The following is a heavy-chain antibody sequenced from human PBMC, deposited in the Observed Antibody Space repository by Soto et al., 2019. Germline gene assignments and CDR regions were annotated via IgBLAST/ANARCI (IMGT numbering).Heavy chain of an antibody. D-gene: IGHD3-22*01. J-gene: IGHJ1*01. CDR2: IYPGDSDT. V-gene: IGHV5-51*01. CDR1: GYSFTSYW. Sequence: HGESLKISCKGSGYSFTSYWIGWVRQMPGKGLEWMGIIYPGDSDTRYSPSFQGQVTISADKSISTAYLQWSSLKASDTAMYYCARHPAHYYDSSGYYFEYFQHWGQGTLVTVSS. CDR3: ARHPAHYYDSSGYYFEYFQH.